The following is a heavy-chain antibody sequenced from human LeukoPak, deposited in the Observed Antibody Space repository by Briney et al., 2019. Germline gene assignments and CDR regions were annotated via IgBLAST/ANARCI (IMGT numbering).Heavy chain of an antibody. CDR1: GFTFSSYW. J-gene: IGHJ4*02. D-gene: IGHD6-13*01. CDR3: TRRGAATGISGY. V-gene: IGHV3-74*01. Sequence: GSLRLSCAASGFTFSSYWMHWVRRAPGKGLVWVSGIDSDGSSTSYADSVKGRFTISRDNAKNTLYLQMNSLRADDTAVYYCTRRGAATGISGYWGQGTLVTVSS. CDR2: IDSDGSST.